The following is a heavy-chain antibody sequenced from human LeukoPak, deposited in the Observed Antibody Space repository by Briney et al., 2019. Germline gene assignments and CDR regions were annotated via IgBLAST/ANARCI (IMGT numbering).Heavy chain of an antibody. Sequence: SSETLSLTCTVSGGSISGYYWSWIRQPPGKGLEWIGYIYYSGSTNYNPSLKSRVTISVDTSKNQFSLKLSSVTAADTAVYYCARAVEMATMDIWGQGTMVTVSS. CDR2: IYYSGST. J-gene: IGHJ3*02. CDR1: GGSISGYY. V-gene: IGHV4-59*01. D-gene: IGHD5-24*01. CDR3: ARAVEMATMDI.